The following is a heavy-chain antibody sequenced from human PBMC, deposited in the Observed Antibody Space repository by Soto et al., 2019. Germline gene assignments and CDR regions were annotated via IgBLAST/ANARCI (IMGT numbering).Heavy chain of an antibody. D-gene: IGHD3-22*01. J-gene: IGHJ4*02. Sequence: PGESLKISCKGSGYSFTIYWIGWVRQMPGKGLEWMGIIYPGDSDTRYSPSFQGQVTISADKSISTAYLQWSSLKASDTAMYYCARRISYDSSGYYYEGPSDYFDYWAQGTLVTVSS. CDR2: IYPGDSDT. CDR1: GYSFTIYW. V-gene: IGHV5-51*01. CDR3: ARRISYDSSGYYYEGPSDYFDY.